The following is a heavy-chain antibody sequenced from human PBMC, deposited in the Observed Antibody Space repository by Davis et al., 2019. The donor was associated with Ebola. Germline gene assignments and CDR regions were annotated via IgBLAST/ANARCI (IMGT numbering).Heavy chain of an antibody. CDR2: INTNTGSP. CDR3: ARERGFGGNPRLNGNWFDP. V-gene: IGHV7-4-1*02. Sequence: AASVKVSCKASGYIFTSYSLNWVRQAPGQGLEWMGWINTNTGSPTYAQGFTGRFVFSLHTSVNTSFLQITSPKSDDTAVYYCARERGFGGNPRLNGNWFDPWGQGTLVTVSS. D-gene: IGHD4-23*01. CDR1: GYIFTSYS. J-gene: IGHJ5*02.